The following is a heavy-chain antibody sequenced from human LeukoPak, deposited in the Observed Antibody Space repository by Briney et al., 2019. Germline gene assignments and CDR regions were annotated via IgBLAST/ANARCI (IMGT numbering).Heavy chain of an antibody. CDR3: ASGTIPFTFGEIWSLDY. CDR2: IWYDGSKQ. CDR1: GITFRSYG. Sequence: PGRSLRLSCAASGITFRSYGMHWVRQAPGKGLEWVALIWYDGSKQYYGDSVKGRFTISRDNFKNMLYLEMHSLRAEDTAIYYCASGTIPFTFGEIWSLDYWGQGTLVTVSS. V-gene: IGHV3-33*01. D-gene: IGHD3-16*01. J-gene: IGHJ4*02.